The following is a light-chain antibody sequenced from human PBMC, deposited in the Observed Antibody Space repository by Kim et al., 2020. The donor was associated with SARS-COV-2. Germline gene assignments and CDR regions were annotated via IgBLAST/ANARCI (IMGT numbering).Light chain of an antibody. Sequence: HSNTVSSTGTSSDVGFYPYVSWYPQPPDKAPKILIYYVDSRPSGVSNRFSGSKSGNTASLTISGLLPDDEAEYYCASYTTSFTYVFGTGTKVTVL. V-gene: IGLV2-14*03. CDR2: YVD. J-gene: IGLJ1*01. CDR1: SSDVGFYPY. CDR3: ASYTTSFTYV.